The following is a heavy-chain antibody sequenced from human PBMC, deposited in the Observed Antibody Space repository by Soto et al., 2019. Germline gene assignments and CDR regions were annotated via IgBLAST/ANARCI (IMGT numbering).Heavy chain of an antibody. D-gene: IGHD2-15*01. CDR1: GFTFSSYS. J-gene: IGHJ3*02. Sequence: EVQLVESGGGLVKPGGSLRLSCAASGFTFSSYSMNWVRQAPGKGLEWVSSISSSSSYIYYADSVTGRFTISRDNAKNSLYLQMNSLRAEDTAVYYCAGDHGLSSYAFDIWGQGTMVTVSS. V-gene: IGHV3-21*01. CDR2: ISSSSSYI. CDR3: AGDHGLSSYAFDI.